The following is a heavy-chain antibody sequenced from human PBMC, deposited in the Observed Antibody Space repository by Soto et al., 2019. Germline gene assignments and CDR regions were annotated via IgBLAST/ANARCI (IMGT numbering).Heavy chain of an antibody. CDR3: AKDRTTVTTLGYYYYGMDV. D-gene: IGHD4-17*01. CDR2: LSGSGGST. J-gene: IGHJ6*02. Sequence: GGSLRLSCAASGFTFSSYAMSWVRQAPGKGLEWVSALSGSGGSTYYADSVKGRFTISRDNSKNTLYLQMNSLRAEDTAVYYCAKDRTTVTTLGYYYYGMDVWGQGTTVTVSS. CDR1: GFTFSSYA. V-gene: IGHV3-23*01.